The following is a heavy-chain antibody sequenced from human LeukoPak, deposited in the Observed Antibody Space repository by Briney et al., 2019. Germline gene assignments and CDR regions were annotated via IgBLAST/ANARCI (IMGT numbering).Heavy chain of an antibody. V-gene: IGHV1-69*04. CDR2: IIPILGIA. J-gene: IGHJ4*02. D-gene: IGHD2-2*01. CDR3: ARAPRAYCSTTDSCFQDY. Sequence: GASVKVSCKASGGTFSSYAISWVRQAPGQGLEWMGRIIPILGIANYAQKFQGRVTITADKSTSTAYMELSSLRSEDTAVYYCARAPRAYCSTTDSCFQDYWGQGILVTVSS. CDR1: GGTFSSYA.